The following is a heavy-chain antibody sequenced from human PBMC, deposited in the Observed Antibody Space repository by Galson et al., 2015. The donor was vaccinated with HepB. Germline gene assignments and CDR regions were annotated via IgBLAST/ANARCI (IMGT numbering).Heavy chain of an antibody. J-gene: IGHJ5*02. CDR2: TYYRSKWYN. Sequence: CAISGDSVSSNSAAWNWIRQSPSRGLEWLGRTYYRSKWYNDYAVSVKSRITINPDTSKNQFSLQLNSVTPEDTAVYYCARGMTNWNYRSWFDPWGQGTLVTVSS. CDR3: ARGMTNWNYRSWFDP. CDR1: GDSVSSNSAA. D-gene: IGHD1-7*01. V-gene: IGHV6-1*01.